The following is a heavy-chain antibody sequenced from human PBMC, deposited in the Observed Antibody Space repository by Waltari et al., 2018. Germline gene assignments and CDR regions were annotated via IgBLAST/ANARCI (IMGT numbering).Heavy chain of an antibody. CDR1: GGTFSSYA. CDR2: IIPIFGTA. CDR3: ARGRIGCSSTSCYAGGFDY. J-gene: IGHJ4*02. D-gene: IGHD2-2*01. Sequence: QVQLVQSGAEVKKPGSSVKVSCKASGGTFSSYAISWVRQAPGQGLEWMGGIIPIFGTANYAQKCQGRVTITADKSTSTAYMELSSLRSEDTAVYYCARGRIGCSSTSCYAGGFDYWGQGTLVTVSS. V-gene: IGHV1-69*14.